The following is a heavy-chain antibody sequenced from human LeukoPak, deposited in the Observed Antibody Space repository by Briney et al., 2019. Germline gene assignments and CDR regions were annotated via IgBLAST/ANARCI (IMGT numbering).Heavy chain of an antibody. CDR3: ARRRRSVNGDPRDYFDY. Sequence: GSLRLSCAASGFTFSSYGMSWVRQAPGKGLEWVSAISGSGGSTYYADSVKGRFTISRDNSKNTLYLQMNSLRAEDTAVYYCARRRRSVNGDPRDYFDYWGQGTLVTVSS. CDR2: ISGSGGST. CDR1: GFTFSSYG. D-gene: IGHD4-17*01. V-gene: IGHV3-23*01. J-gene: IGHJ4*02.